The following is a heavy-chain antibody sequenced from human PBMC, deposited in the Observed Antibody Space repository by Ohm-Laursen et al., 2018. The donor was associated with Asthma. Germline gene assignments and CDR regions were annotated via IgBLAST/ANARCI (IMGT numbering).Heavy chain of an antibody. Sequence: AVKVSCKASGYTFTSYDINWVRQATGQGLEWMGWMNPNSGNTGYAQKFQGRVTMTRNTSISTAYMELSSLRSEDTAVYYCAKKRGYYDSSGPRRGWYFDLWGRGTLVTVSS. V-gene: IGHV1-8*01. CDR2: MNPNSGNT. CDR3: AKKRGYYDSSGPRRGWYFDL. D-gene: IGHD3-22*01. CDR1: GYTFTSYD. J-gene: IGHJ2*01.